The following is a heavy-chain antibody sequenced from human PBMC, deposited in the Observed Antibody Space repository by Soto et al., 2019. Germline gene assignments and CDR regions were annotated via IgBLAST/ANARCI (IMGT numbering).Heavy chain of an antibody. V-gene: IGHV4-59*01. CDR3: AKEHWGSFDF. J-gene: IGHJ4*02. CDR1: GFAITNDY. CDR2: ISYNGAT. Sequence: SLTCTVSGFAITNDYWNWIRQPPGRGLEWIGYISYNGATSYNPSLKSRVTVSRDMSKNQFYLDLSSVAAADTAVYYCAKEHWGSFDFWGQGALVTVSS. D-gene: IGHD7-27*01.